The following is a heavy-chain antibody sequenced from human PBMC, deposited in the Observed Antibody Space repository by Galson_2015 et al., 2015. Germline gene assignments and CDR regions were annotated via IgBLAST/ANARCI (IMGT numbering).Heavy chain of an antibody. J-gene: IGHJ3*02. CDR2: ISAYNGNT. CDR3: ARDADIVVVVAFDI. CDR1: GYTFTSYG. Sequence: SVKVSCKASGYTFTSYGISWVRQAPGQGLEWMGWISAYNGNTNYAQKLQGRVTMTTDTSTSTAYMELRSLRSDDTAVYYCARDADIVVVVAFDIWGQGTMVTVSS. V-gene: IGHV1-18*01. D-gene: IGHD2-15*01.